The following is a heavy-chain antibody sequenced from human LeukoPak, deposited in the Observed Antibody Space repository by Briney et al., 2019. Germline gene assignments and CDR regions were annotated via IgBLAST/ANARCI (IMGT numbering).Heavy chain of an antibody. V-gene: IGHV3-7*01. Sequence: GGSLRLSCVVSGFTFNRCWMNWVRQAPGKGLEWVAHINPDGRDTYYVDSVKGRFTISRDNAQNSMYLQMNSLRAEDTAVYYCTSWGDTTAEYFQRWGQGTLATVSS. D-gene: IGHD2-21*02. CDR3: TSWGDTTAEYFQR. J-gene: IGHJ1*01. CDR2: INPDGRDT. CDR1: GFTFNRCW.